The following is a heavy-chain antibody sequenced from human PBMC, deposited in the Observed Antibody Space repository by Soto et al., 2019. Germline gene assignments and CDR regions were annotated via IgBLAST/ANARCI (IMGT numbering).Heavy chain of an antibody. Sequence: SETLSLTCAVYGGSFSGYYWSWIRQPPGKGLEWIGEINHSGSTNYNPSLKSRVTISVDTSKNQFSLKLSSVTAADTAVYYCARECTAGRAGVVIQLKYYYYMDVWGEGTTVTVSS. J-gene: IGHJ6*03. CDR2: INHSGST. V-gene: IGHV4-34*01. CDR3: ARECTAGRAGVVIQLKYYYYMDV. D-gene: IGHD3-3*01. CDR1: GGSFSGYY.